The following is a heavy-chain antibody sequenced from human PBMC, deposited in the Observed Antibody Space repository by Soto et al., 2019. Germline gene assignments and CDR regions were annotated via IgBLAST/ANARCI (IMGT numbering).Heavy chain of an antibody. CDR2: ISAYNGNT. Sequence: GASVKVSCKASGYTFTSYGISWVRQAPGQGLEWMGWISAYNGNTNYAQKLQGRVTMTTDTSTSTAYMELRSLRSDDTAVYYCARDGEYSYGYLHYYYGMDVWGQGTTVTVS. CDR1: GYTFTSYG. J-gene: IGHJ6*02. V-gene: IGHV1-18*01. D-gene: IGHD5-18*01. CDR3: ARDGEYSYGYLHYYYGMDV.